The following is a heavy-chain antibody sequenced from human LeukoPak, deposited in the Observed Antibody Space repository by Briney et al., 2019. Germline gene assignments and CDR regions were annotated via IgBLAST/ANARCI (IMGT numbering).Heavy chain of an antibody. J-gene: IGHJ4*02. CDR2: IKQDGSEK. CDR1: GFTFTSYW. Sequence: GGSLRLSCVASGFTFTSYWMTWVRQAPGKGLEWVAHIKQDGSEKYYVDSVKGRFTISRDNAKNSLYLQMNSLRAEDTAVYYCARVRHYYDSSGYSYYFGYWGQGTLVTVSS. CDR3: ARVRHYYDSSGYSYYFGY. V-gene: IGHV3-7*01. D-gene: IGHD3-22*01.